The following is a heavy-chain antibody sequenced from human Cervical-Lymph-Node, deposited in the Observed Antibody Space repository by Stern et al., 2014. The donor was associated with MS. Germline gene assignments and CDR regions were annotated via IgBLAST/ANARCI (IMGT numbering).Heavy chain of an antibody. CDR1: GYTFTMFG. Sequence: VQLVQSGPEAKKPGASVRVPCKASGYTFTMFGLSWVRQAPGQGLEWMGWISPYTSNTNFAEKFQGRVTLTTDTSTDTAYMELRNLKSDDTAVYYCARVDYYESSGFFMYWGQGTLVTVSS. CDR3: ARVDYYESSGFFMY. V-gene: IGHV1-18*01. D-gene: IGHD3-22*01. J-gene: IGHJ4*02. CDR2: ISPYTSNT.